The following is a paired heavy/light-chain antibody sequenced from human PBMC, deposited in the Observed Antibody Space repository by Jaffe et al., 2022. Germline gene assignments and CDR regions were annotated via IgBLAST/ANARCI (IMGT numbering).Light chain of an antibody. Sequence: SYELTQPPSVSVSPGQTASITCSGDKLGDKYVCWYQQKSGQSPVLVIYQDTNRPSGIPERFSGSNSGNTATLTISGTQAIDEADYYCQAWVSTTGVFGTGTKVTVL. CDR3: QAWVSTTGV. J-gene: IGLJ1*01. CDR2: QDT. CDR1: KLGDKY. V-gene: IGLV3-1*01.
Heavy chain of an antibody. CDR1: GYSISSGYY. J-gene: IGHJ4*02. Sequence: QVQLQESGPGLVKPSETLSLTCAVSGYSISSGYYWGWIRQPPGKGLEWIGNIYHGGSTYYNPSLKSRVTISVDTSKNQFSLKLRSVTAADTAVYYCARPDVRGEVGYWGQGILVTVSS. CDR2: IYHGGST. V-gene: IGHV4-38-2*01. D-gene: IGHD3-10*02. CDR3: ARPDVRGEVGY.